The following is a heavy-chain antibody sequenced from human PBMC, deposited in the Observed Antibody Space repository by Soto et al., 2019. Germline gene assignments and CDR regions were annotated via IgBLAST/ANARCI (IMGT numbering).Heavy chain of an antibody. CDR1: GYTMTVHS. V-gene: IGHV3-33*02. Sequence: GGSLRLSCAASGYTMTVHSIHWVRKAPGKVREWVALIWSHGTDQYYADSVRGRFTVSRDTSTNTVFLQMHSLRADDTARYHCGKDIISGSIDYWGQAT. J-gene: IGHJ4*02. CDR3: GKDIISGSIDY. D-gene: IGHD1-1*01. CDR2: IWSHGTDQ.